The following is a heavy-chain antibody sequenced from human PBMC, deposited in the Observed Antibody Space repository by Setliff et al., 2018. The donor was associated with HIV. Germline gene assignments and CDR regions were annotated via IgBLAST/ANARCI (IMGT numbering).Heavy chain of an antibody. J-gene: IGHJ4*02. Sequence: SETLSLTCSVSGASISRSAYYWGWIRQPPGKGLEWIGEINDSGNTNYNPSLKSRFTISIDTSKNHFSLRLKSVTAADTAVYYCATEEGTTVHRIGFWGQGTLVTVSS. CDR1: GASISRSAYY. V-gene: IGHV4-39*07. CDR2: INDSGNT. CDR3: ATEEGTTVHRIGF. D-gene: IGHD4-17*01.